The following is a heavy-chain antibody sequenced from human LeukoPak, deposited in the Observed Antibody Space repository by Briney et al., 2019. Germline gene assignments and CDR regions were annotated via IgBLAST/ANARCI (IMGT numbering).Heavy chain of an antibody. V-gene: IGHV1-18*01. CDR3: AREAAAGHFDF. CDR1: GYTFTSDG. CDR2: ISTNNGNR. J-gene: IGHJ4*02. Sequence: ASVKVSCKASGYTFTSDGISWVRQAPGQGLEWMGWISTNNGNRNYAQKLQGRVTMTTDTSTSTAYMELRSLRSDDTAVYYCAREAAAGHFDFWGQGTLVTVSS. D-gene: IGHD6-13*01.